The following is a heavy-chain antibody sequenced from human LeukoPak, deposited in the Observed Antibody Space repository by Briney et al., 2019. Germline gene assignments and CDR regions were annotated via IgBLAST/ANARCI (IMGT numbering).Heavy chain of an antibody. V-gene: IGHV4-61*01. J-gene: IGHJ4*02. CDR1: GGSVSSGSYY. D-gene: IGHD3-9*01. Sequence: SETLSLTCTVSGGSVSSGSYYWSWIRQPPGKGLEWIGHIYHTGSTNYNPSLKSRVTISLDTSKNQFSLKLTSVIAADTAVYYCARDVRTINVLTGYYRPYYFDYWGQGTLVTVSS. CDR3: ARDVRTINVLTGYYRPYYFDY. CDR2: IYHTGST.